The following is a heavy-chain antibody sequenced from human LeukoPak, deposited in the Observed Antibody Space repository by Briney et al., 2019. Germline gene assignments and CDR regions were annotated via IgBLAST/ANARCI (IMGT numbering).Heavy chain of an antibody. CDR1: GFTFSSYW. Sequence: APLRLSSAASGFTFSSYWMHWVRQAPGKGLVLVSRINSDGSSTSYSDSVKGRFTISRDNAKNTLYLQMNSLRAEDTAVYYCARYYYDSSGYTFDIWGQGTMVTVSS. V-gene: IGHV3-74*01. J-gene: IGHJ3*02. D-gene: IGHD3-22*01. CDR2: INSDGSST. CDR3: ARYYYDSSGYTFDI.